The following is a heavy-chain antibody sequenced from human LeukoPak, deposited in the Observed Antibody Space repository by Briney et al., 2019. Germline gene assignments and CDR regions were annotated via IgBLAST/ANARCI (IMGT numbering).Heavy chain of an antibody. CDR2: IYPGDSDT. CDR3: ATHYYGSGRGPYGMDV. CDR1: GYSFTSYW. Sequence: TGESLKISCKGSGYSFTSYWIGWVRQMPGKGLEWMAIIYPGDSDTRYSPSFQGQVTISADKSISTAYLQWSSLKASDTAMYYCATHYYGSGRGPYGMDVWGKGTTVTVSS. J-gene: IGHJ6*04. V-gene: IGHV5-51*01. D-gene: IGHD3-10*01.